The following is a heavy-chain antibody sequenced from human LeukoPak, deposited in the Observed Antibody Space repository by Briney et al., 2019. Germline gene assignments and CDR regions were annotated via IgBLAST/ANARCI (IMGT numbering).Heavy chain of an antibody. CDR2: IIPIFGTA. V-gene: IGHV1-69*05. Sequence: SVKVSCKASGNTFTTYDIKWLRQAPGQGLEWMGRIIPIFGTANYAQKFQGRVTITTDESTSTAYMELSSLRSEDTAVYYCARDYCSGGSCYLHYYYMDVWGKGTTVTVSS. J-gene: IGHJ6*03. D-gene: IGHD2-15*01. CDR1: GNTFTTYD. CDR3: ARDYCSGGSCYLHYYYMDV.